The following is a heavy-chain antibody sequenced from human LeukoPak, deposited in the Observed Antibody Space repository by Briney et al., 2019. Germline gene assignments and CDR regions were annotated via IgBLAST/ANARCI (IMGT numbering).Heavy chain of an antibody. D-gene: IGHD3-22*01. CDR2: ISYDGSNK. CDR3: AKDSSPYYYDSSGYYSVAYFQH. V-gene: IGHV3-30*04. J-gene: IGHJ1*01. Sequence: GGSLRLSCAASGFTFSSYAMHWVRQAPGKGLEWVAVISYDGSNKYYADSVKGRFTISRGNSKNTLYLQMNSLRAEGTAVYYCAKDSSPYYYDSSGYYSVAYFQHWGQGTLVTVSS. CDR1: GFTFSSYA.